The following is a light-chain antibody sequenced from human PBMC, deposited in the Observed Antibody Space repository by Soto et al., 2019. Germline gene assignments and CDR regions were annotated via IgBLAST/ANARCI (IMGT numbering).Light chain of an antibody. V-gene: IGKV1-39*01. CDR3: QQSYSTPQVT. CDR2: ATS. CDR1: QSISSY. J-gene: IGKJ4*01. Sequence: DIQITQSPSSLSASVGDRVTITCRASQSISSYLNWYQQKPGKAPKLLIYATSSLQSGVPSRFSGSGSGTDFTLTINSLQPEDFATYYCQQSYSTPQVTFGGGTKVDIK.